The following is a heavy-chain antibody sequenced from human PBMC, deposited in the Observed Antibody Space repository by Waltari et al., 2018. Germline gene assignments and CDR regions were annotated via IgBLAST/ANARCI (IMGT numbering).Heavy chain of an antibody. D-gene: IGHD6-13*01. V-gene: IGHV1-69*09. Sequence: QVQLVQSGAEVKKPGSSVKVSCKASGGTFRSYATSWVRQAPGKGLEWMGRIIPILGIANDAQKFQGRVTSTAEKSTSTAYMELSSLRSEDTAVYYCARSVLAAERGMDVWGQGTTVTVSS. CDR3: ARSVLAAERGMDV. CDR2: IIPILGIA. J-gene: IGHJ6*02. CDR1: GGTFRSYA.